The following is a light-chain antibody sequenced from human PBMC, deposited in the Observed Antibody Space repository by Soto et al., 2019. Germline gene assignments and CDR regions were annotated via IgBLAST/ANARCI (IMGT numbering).Light chain of an antibody. J-gene: IGKJ1*01. CDR3: QQYGSSPQWT. CDR1: QSVSSSY. V-gene: IGKV3-20*01. CDR2: GAS. Sequence: LTHSPGTVSLSQGERATLSCRAIQSVSSSYLAWYQQKPGQAPRLLIHGASSRATGIPDRFSGSGSGTDFTLTISRLEPEDFAVYYCQQYGSSPQWTFGQGTKVDIK.